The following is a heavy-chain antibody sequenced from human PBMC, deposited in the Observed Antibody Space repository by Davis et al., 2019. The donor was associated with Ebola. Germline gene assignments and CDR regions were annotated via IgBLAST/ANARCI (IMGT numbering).Heavy chain of an antibody. J-gene: IGHJ6*04. Sequence: AASVKVSCKASGYTFAAHYIHWVRQAPGQGLEWMGRINPNFGGKIYAQKFQDRVTLTIDTSINTAYMELDRLSSDDTAVYFCARDQARRFLEWTHDPMFAMDVWGAGTTVTVSS. CDR2: INPNFGGK. CDR1: GYTFAAHY. V-gene: IGHV1-2*06. D-gene: IGHD3-3*01. CDR3: ARDQARRFLEWTHDPMFAMDV.